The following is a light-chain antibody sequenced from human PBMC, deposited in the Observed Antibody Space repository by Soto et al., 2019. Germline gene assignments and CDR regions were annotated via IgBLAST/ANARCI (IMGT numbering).Light chain of an antibody. Sequence: MVLTQSPATPSLSPGERATLSCRASQSISSYLAWYQQKPGQAPRLLIYDASTRASGIPPRFSGSGSGTDFILTISSLEPEDFAVYYCQQRSNWPPITFGQGTRLEIK. CDR1: QSISSY. CDR3: QQRSNWPPIT. J-gene: IGKJ5*01. CDR2: DAS. V-gene: IGKV3-11*01.